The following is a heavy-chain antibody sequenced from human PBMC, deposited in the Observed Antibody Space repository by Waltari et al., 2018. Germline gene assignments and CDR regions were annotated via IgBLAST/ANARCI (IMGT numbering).Heavy chain of an antibody. CDR3: ATYIGASVGTAAFVV. CDR1: GVSITSNRDY. CDR2: VYYSGTT. D-gene: IGHD5-12*01. Sequence: QLQLQESGPRLVRPSETLSLICRVSGVSITSNRDYWAWTRQSPGQGLEWIGTVYYSGTTYISPSLKSRVSVSRDTSKNQVSLILGSVTAADMAVYYCATYIGASVGTAAFVVWGQGTMVTVSS. J-gene: IGHJ3*01. V-gene: IGHV4-39*01.